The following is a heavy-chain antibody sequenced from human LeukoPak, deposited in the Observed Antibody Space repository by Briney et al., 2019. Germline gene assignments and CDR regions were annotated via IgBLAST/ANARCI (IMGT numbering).Heavy chain of an antibody. V-gene: IGHV4-34*01. CDR1: GGSFSGYY. D-gene: IGHD5-18*01. J-gene: IGHJ6*03. Sequence: SETLSLTCAVYGGSFSGYYWSWIRQPPGKGLEWIGEINHSGSTNYNPSLKSRVTMSVDTSKNQFSLKLSSVTAADTAVYYCARHRRGYSYGYYYYYYMDVWGKGTTVTISS. CDR2: INHSGST. CDR3: ARHRRGYSYGYYYYYYMDV.